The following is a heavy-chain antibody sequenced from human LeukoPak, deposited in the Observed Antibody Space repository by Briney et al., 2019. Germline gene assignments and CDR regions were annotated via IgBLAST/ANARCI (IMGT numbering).Heavy chain of an antibody. J-gene: IGHJ4*02. CDR3: ARPHTGFDS. Sequence: GGSLRLSCAASGFTFSSYWMHWVRQAPGKGLVWVSRINGDGSTTIYADSVKGRITISRDNAKNTLYLQINSLRVEDTAVYYCARPHTGFDSWGQGTLVTVSS. CDR1: GFTFSSYW. V-gene: IGHV3-74*01. CDR2: INGDGSTT.